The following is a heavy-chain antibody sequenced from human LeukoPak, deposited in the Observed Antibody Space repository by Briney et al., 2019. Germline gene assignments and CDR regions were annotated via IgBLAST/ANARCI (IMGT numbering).Heavy chain of an antibody. CDR3: ARNRGLPWELLL. D-gene: IGHD1-26*01. Sequence: SQTLCLTCTVSGGSISSGSYYWSWIRQPAGKGLEWIGRIYTSGSTNYNPSLKRRVTISVYTAKNQCPLKLSSVTAADTAVYYCARNRGLPWELLLWGQGTLVTVSS. J-gene: IGHJ4*02. V-gene: IGHV4-61*02. CDR2: IYTSGST. CDR1: GGSISSGSYY.